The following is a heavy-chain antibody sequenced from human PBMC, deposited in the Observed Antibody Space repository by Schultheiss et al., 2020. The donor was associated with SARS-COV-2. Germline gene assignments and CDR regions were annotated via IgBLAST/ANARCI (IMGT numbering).Heavy chain of an antibody. Sequence: SETLSLTCTVSGGSISSGDYYWSWIRQPPGKGLEWIGSMFYTDNTYYNPPLKSRVTISVDKSKNQFSLKLSSVTAADTAVYYCAREGGQQQLAGLDYWGQGTLVTVSS. V-gene: IGHV4-39*07. CDR2: MFYTDNT. CDR3: AREGGQQQLAGLDY. CDR1: GGSISSGDYY. J-gene: IGHJ4*02. D-gene: IGHD6-13*01.